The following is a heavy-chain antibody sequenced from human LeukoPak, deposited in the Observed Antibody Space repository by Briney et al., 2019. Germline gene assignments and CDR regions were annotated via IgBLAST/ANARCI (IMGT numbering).Heavy chain of an antibody. Sequence: PGGSLRLSCAASGFTFSSYAMSWVRQAPGKGLEWVSVLYSGGSTYYADSVKGRFTISRDSSKNTLYLQVNSLRAEDTAVYYCAREDDWGNDYWGQGTLVTVSS. CDR2: LYSGGST. D-gene: IGHD7-27*01. V-gene: IGHV3-66*02. CDR1: GFTFSSYA. CDR3: AREDDWGNDY. J-gene: IGHJ4*02.